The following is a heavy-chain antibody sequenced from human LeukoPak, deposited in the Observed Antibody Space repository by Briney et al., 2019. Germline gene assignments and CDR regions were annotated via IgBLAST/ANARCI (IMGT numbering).Heavy chain of an antibody. V-gene: IGHV3-7*03. CDR3: VRDSGSYWGGYYFDY. Sequence: GGSLRLSCAASGFTFSSYWMSWVRQAPGKGLEWVANMNEGGSEKYYVDSVKGRFTISRDNAKNSLYLQMNSLRAEDTAVYYCVRDSGSYWGGYYFDYWGQGTLVTVSS. CDR1: GFTFSSYW. CDR2: MNEGGSEK. J-gene: IGHJ4*02. D-gene: IGHD1-26*01.